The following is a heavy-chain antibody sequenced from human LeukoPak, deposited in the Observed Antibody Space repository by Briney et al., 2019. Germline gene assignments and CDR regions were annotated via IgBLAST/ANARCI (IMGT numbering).Heavy chain of an antibody. J-gene: IGHJ4*02. D-gene: IGHD3-9*01. V-gene: IGHV3-30*18. CDR3: AKDAIPLRYFDWFFDY. Sequence: PGGSLRLSCAASGFTFSSYGMHWVRQAPGKGLEWVAVISYDGSNKYYADSVKGRFTISRDNSKNTLYLQVDSLRAEDTAVYYCAKDAIPLRYFDWFFDYWGQGTLVTVSS. CDR2: ISYDGSNK. CDR1: GFTFSSYG.